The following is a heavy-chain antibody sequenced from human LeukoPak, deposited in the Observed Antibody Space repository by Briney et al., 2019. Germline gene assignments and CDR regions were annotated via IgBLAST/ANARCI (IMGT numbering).Heavy chain of an antibody. CDR2: TYYKSKWYN. V-gene: IGHV6-1*01. J-gene: IGHJ4*02. D-gene: IGHD1-26*01. CDR3: ARGARISYALDFDY. CDR1: RDSVSTNSAA. Sequence: SQTLSLTCAISRDSVSTNSAAWNWIRQSPSRGLEWLGRTYYKSKWYNDYAVSVKSRITINPDTSKNQFSLQLNSVTPEDTAVYYCARGARISYALDFDYWGQGTLVTVSS.